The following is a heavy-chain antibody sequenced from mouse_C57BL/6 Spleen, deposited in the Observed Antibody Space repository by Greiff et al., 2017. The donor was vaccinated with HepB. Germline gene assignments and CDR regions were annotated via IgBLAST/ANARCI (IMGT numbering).Heavy chain of an antibody. Sequence: EVQGVESGEGLVKPGGSLKLSCAASGFTFSSYAMSWVRQTPEKRLEWVAYISSGGDYIYYADTVKGRFTISRDNARNTLYLQMSSLKSEDTAMYYCTRDSYYGSSYVNWYFDVWGTGTTVTVSS. CDR2: ISSGGDYI. J-gene: IGHJ1*03. CDR3: TRDSYYGSSYVNWYFDV. D-gene: IGHD1-1*01. V-gene: IGHV5-9-1*02. CDR1: GFTFSSYA.